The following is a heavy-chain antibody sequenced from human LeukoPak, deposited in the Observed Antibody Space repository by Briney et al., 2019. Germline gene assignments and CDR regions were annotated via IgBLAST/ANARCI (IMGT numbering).Heavy chain of an antibody. D-gene: IGHD6-13*01. Sequence: ASVKVSCKASGGTFSSYAISWVRQAPGQGLEWMGGIIPIFGTANYAQKFQGRVTITTDESTSTAYMELSSLRSEDTAVYYCARGPYSSPRQIDYCYYYMDVWGKGTTVTVSS. J-gene: IGHJ6*03. V-gene: IGHV1-69*05. CDR2: IIPIFGTA. CDR3: ARGPYSSPRQIDYCYYYMDV. CDR1: GGTFSSYA.